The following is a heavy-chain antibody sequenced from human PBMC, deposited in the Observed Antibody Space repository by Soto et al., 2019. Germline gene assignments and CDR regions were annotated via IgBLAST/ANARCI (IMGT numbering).Heavy chain of an antibody. CDR2: IWYDGSNK. J-gene: IGHJ6*02. Sequence: QVQLVESGGGVVQPGRSLRLSCAASGFTFSSYGMHWVRQAPGKGLEWVAVIWYDGSNKYYADSVKGRFTISRDNSKNTLYLKMNSLRAEDTAVYYCAREKYGMDGWGQGTTVTVSS. CDR1: GFTFSSYG. V-gene: IGHV3-33*01. CDR3: AREKYGMDG.